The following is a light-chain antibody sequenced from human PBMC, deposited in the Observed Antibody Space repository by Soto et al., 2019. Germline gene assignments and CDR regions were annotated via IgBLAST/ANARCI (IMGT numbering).Light chain of an antibody. V-gene: IGKV1-5*03. Sequence: VPMSQSPSSLSASVGDRVTITCQASQDINNYLNWYQQKPGKAPKLLIYKASTLKSGVPSRFSGSGSGTEFTLTISSLQPDDFATYYCQQYNSYSGAFGQGTKVDNK. CDR3: QQYNSYSGA. J-gene: IGKJ1*01. CDR1: QDINNY. CDR2: KAS.